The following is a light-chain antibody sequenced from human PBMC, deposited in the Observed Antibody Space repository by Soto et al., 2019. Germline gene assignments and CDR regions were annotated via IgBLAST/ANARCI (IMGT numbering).Light chain of an antibody. Sequence: DIQMTQSPSTLSASVGDRITITCRASQSITEWLAWYQQKPGKAPKLLIYKASSLQSGVPSRFSGNGCGTEFTLSISRLQPDDFANYYCQHFSNYPWTFGQGTKVEIK. CDR3: QHFSNYPWT. CDR2: KAS. CDR1: QSITEW. V-gene: IGKV1-5*03. J-gene: IGKJ1*01.